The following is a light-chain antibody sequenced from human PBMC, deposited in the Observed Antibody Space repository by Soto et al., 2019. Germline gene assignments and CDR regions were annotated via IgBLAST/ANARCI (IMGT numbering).Light chain of an antibody. J-gene: IGKJ4*01. Sequence: DFVLTQSPESLAVSLGERATINCKSRQSVFFSSNRKNHLAWYQQKPGQPPTLLIYWASTRESGVPDRFSGSGSGTNFTLTIDTLQAEDVAIYYCQQYYGVPLTFGGGTKVEI. CDR3: QQYYGVPLT. V-gene: IGKV4-1*01. CDR1: QSVFFSSNRKNH. CDR2: WAS.